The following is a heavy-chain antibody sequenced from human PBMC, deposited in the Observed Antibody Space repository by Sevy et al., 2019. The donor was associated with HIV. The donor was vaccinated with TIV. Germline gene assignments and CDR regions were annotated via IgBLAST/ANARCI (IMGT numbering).Heavy chain of an antibody. CDR3: TAGVGGSDFDY. V-gene: IGHV3-15*01. CDR2: IKSKTEGATR. CDR1: GFTFSNAW. J-gene: IGHJ4*02. D-gene: IGHD3-3*01. Sequence: GGSLRLSCAASGFTFSNAWMSWVRQAPGKGLEWVGRIKSKTEGATRDFAAPVKGRLLISRDDSRNTVYLQMNSLKTGVTAVYYCTAGVGGSDFDYWGQGTLVTVSS.